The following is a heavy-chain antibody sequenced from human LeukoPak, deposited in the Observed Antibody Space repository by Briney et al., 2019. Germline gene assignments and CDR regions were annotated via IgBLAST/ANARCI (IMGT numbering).Heavy chain of an antibody. V-gene: IGHV3-30-3*01. CDR3: ARVEQQLGPRGPYYYYGMDV. Sequence: GGSLRLSCAASGFTFSSYAMHWVRQAPGKGLEWVAVISYDGSNKYYADSVKGRFTISRDNSKNTLYLQMNSLRAEDTAVYYCARVEQQLGPRGPYYYYGMDVWGQGTTVTVSS. D-gene: IGHD6-13*01. CDR2: ISYDGSNK. J-gene: IGHJ6*02. CDR1: GFTFSSYA.